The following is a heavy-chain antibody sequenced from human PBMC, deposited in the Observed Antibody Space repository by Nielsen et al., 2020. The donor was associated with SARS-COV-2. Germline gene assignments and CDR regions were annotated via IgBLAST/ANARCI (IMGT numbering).Heavy chain of an antibody. D-gene: IGHD3-10*01. J-gene: IGHJ3*02. Sequence: KFQGRVTITRDTSASTAYMELSSLRSEDTAVYYRARITMVRGVTDAFDIWGQGTMVTVSS. V-gene: IGHV1-3*01. CDR3: ARITMVRGVTDAFDI.